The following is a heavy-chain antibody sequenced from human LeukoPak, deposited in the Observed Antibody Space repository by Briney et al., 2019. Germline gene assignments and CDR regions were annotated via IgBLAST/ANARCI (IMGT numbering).Heavy chain of an antibody. CDR2: INHSGST. CDR3: ARARITIFGVVRYFDY. V-gene: IGHV4-34*01. CDR1: GGSFSGYY. J-gene: IGHJ4*02. Sequence: SETLSLTCAVYGGSFSGYYWSWIRQPPGKGLEWIGEINHSGSTNYNPSPKSRVTISVDTSKNQFSLRLSSVTAADTAVYYCARARITIFGVVRYFDYWGQGTLVTVSS. D-gene: IGHD3-3*01.